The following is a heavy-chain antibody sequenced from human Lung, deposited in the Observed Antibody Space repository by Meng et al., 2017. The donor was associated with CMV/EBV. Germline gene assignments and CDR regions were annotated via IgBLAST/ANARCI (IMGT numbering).Heavy chain of an antibody. Sequence: GEXXKISCAASGFSLSSYYMSWVRQAPGKGLEWVAVIYSGGSTYYADSVKDRFTIFRDNSKNTLYLQMNSLRAEDKAVYYCARNNCSSTSCYSLYYYGLEGXGQGXTVTVSS. J-gene: IGHJ6*02. CDR3: ARNNCSSTSCYSLYYYGLEG. D-gene: IGHD2-2*01. CDR1: GFSLSSYY. V-gene: IGHV3-53*01. CDR2: IYSGGST.